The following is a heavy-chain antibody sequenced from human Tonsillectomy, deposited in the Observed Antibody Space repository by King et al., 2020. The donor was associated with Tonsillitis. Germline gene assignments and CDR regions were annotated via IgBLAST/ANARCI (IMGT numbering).Heavy chain of an antibody. V-gene: IGHV3-30*02. J-gene: IGHJ4*02. D-gene: IGHD6-19*01. Sequence: VQLVESGGGVVQPGGSLRLSCAASGFTFSDFGMHWVRQAPGKGLEWVAFLRYDGRREFYADSVKGRFTISRDNSKNTVSLQMNSLRGEDTAIYYCAKDSSGWSAVLDFWGQGTLVTVSS. CDR3: AKDSSGWSAVLDF. CDR1: GFTFSDFG. CDR2: LRYDGRRE.